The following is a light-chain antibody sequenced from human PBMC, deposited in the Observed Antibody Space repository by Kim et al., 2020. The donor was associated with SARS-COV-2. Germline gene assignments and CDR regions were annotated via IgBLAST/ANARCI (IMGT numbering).Light chain of an antibody. J-gene: IGKJ2*01. V-gene: IGKV1-9*01. CDR2: AAS. Sequence: AAVGDRVTITCRASQAINTHLAWYQQKPGKAPKLVIYAASTLQGDVPSRFSASGSGTDFSLTISSLQPEDFATYYCQKLDSSPPYTFGQGTKLEI. CDR1: QAINTH. CDR3: QKLDSSPPYT.